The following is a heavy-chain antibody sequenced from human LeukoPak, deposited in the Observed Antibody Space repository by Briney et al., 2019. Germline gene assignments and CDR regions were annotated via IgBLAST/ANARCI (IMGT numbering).Heavy chain of an antibody. Sequence: PSQTLSLTCTVSGGSISSGSYYWSWIRQPAGKGLEWIGRIYTSGSTNYNPSLKSRVTISVDTSKNQFSLKLSSVTAADTAVYYCARMPGRIVGATLDYYYYYYMDVWGNGTTVTVSS. J-gene: IGHJ6*03. V-gene: IGHV4-61*02. CDR2: IYTSGST. CDR1: GGSISSGSYY. D-gene: IGHD1-26*01. CDR3: ARMPGRIVGATLDYYYYYYMDV.